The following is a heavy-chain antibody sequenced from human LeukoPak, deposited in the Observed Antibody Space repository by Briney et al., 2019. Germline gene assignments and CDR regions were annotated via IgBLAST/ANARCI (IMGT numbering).Heavy chain of an antibody. J-gene: IGHJ4*02. CDR3: ARSSDSGSGSYYTPFDY. CDR2: IYYSGST. D-gene: IGHD3-10*01. V-gene: IGHV4-39*01. Sequence: SETLSLTCTVSGGSISSSSYDWGWLRQPPGKGLEWIGRIYYSGSTYYNPSLKSRFTISVDTSKNQFSLKLSSVTAADTAVYYCARSSDSGSGSYYTPFDYWGQGTLVTVSS. CDR1: GGSISSSSYD.